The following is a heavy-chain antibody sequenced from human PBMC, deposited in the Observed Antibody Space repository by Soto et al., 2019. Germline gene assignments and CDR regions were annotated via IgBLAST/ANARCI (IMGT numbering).Heavy chain of an antibody. J-gene: IGHJ4*02. CDR2: ISYDGSNK. CDR3: ARDRAIWRQIAAGVH. CDR1: GFTFSSYA. Sequence: QVQLVESGGGVVQPGRSLRLSCAASGFTFSSYAMHWVRQAPGKGLEWVAVISYDGSNKYYADSVKGRFTISRDNSKNTLYLRMNSLRAEDTAVYYCARDRAIWRQIAAGVHWGQGTLVTVSS. V-gene: IGHV3-30-3*01. D-gene: IGHD6-13*01.